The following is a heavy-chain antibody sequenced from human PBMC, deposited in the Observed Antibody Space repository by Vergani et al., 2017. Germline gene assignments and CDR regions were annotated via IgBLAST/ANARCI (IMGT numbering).Heavy chain of an antibody. D-gene: IGHD2-21*02. CDR3: ARGVVTVDSDAFDI. V-gene: IGHV1-46*03. CDR2: INPSGGST. J-gene: IGHJ3*02. Sequence: QVQLVQSGAEVKKPGASVKVSCKASGYTFTSYYMHWVRQAPGKGLEWMGIINPSGGSTSHAQKFQGRLTMTRDTSTSTVYMELSSLRSEDKAVYYCARGVVTVDSDAFDIWGQGTMVTVSS. CDR1: GYTFTSYY.